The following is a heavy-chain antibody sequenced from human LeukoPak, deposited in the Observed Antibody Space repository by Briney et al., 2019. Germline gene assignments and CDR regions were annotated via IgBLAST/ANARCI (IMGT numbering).Heavy chain of an antibody. CDR2: INHSGST. Sequence: SETLSLTCAVYGGSFSGYYWSWIRQPPGKGLEWIGEINHSGSTNYNPSLKSRVTISVDTPKNQFSLKLSSVTAADTAVYYCARAYGSGSYLYWGQGTLVTVSS. CDR3: ARAYGSGSYLY. CDR1: GGSFSGYY. J-gene: IGHJ4*02. D-gene: IGHD3-10*01. V-gene: IGHV4-34*01.